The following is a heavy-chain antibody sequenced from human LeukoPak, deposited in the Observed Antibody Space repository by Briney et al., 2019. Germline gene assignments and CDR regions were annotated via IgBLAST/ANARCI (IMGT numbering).Heavy chain of an antibody. CDR2: VYYSGST. Sequence: SQTLSLTCAVSGGSISSGGYSWSWIRQPPGKGLEWIGYVYYSGSTNYNPSLKSRVTISVDTSKNQFSLKLSSVTAADTAMYYCARRTLGRVFDGFDIWGQGTMVTVSS. CDR3: ARRTLGRVFDGFDI. J-gene: IGHJ3*02. V-gene: IGHV4-30-4*07. CDR1: GGSISSGGYS.